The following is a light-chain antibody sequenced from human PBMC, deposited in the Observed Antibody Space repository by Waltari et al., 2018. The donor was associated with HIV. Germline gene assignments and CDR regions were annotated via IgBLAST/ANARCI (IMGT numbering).Light chain of an antibody. CDR3: QQYYRIPWT. J-gene: IGKJ1*01. V-gene: IGKV1-NL1*01. CDR1: QGISKS. Sequence: IQMTQSPSSLSASVGDSVTITCRASQGISKSLAWYQQTPGKAPEGLLYSASRLESGVPSRFSGNGSGTDFTLTISSLQPEDVATFYCQQYYRIPWTFGQGTKVEIK. CDR2: SAS.